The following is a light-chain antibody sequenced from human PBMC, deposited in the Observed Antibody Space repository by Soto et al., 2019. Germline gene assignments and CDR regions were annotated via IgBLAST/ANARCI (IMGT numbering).Light chain of an antibody. CDR1: QSVGSNY. CDR2: GAS. V-gene: IGKV3D-20*02. CDR3: QQRSNWPPIT. Sequence: ELVLTQSPATLSLSPGERATLSCRASQSVGSNYLAWYQQKRGRAPRLIIHGASRRATGIPDRISGSGSGTDFTLTISSLEPEDFAVYYCQQRSNWPPITFGQGTRLEIK. J-gene: IGKJ5*01.